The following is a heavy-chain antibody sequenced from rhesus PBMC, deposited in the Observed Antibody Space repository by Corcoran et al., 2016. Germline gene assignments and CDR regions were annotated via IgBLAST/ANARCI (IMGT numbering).Heavy chain of an antibody. V-gene: IGHV4-106*01. CDR3: ARSIPYSWNNALGDAFDF. CDR1: GGSISGYY. CDR2: IYGSGGGT. D-gene: IGHD1-20*01. Sequence: QVKLQQWGEGLVKPSETLSLTCAAYGGSISGYYWSWIRPPPGKGRAGSGDIYGSGGGTNSNPSLKNRVTISIDTSKNQFSLKLSSVTAADTAVYYCARSIPYSWNNALGDAFDFWGQGLRVTVSS. J-gene: IGHJ3*01.